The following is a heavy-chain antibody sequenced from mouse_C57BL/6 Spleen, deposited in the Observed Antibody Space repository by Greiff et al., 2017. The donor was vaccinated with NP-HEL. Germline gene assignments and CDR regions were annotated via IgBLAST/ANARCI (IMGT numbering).Heavy chain of an antibody. Sequence: QVQLQQSGAELVKPGASVKISCKASGYAFSSYWMNWVKQRPGKGLEWIGQIYPGDGDTNYNGKFKGKATLTVDTSSSTAYMQLSSLTSEDSAVYYCARGSYSNYEGNWYFDVWGTGTTVTVSS. CDR1: GYAFSSYW. J-gene: IGHJ1*03. CDR2: IYPGDGDT. D-gene: IGHD2-5*01. CDR3: ARGSYSNYEGNWYFDV. V-gene: IGHV1-80*01.